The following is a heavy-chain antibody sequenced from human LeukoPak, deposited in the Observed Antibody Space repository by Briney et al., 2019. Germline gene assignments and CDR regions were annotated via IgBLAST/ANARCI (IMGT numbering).Heavy chain of an antibody. CDR3: AKQGRNDFVDS. Sequence: GGSLSLSCAASGFSLRSFAMSWVRQAPGKGLEWVSASSGDGGNTDYANSVKGRFTISRDNSKNTIYLQMNSLRADDTAVYYCAKQGRNDFVDSWGQGTLVTVSS. D-gene: IGHD3-3*01. CDR1: GFSLRSFA. CDR2: SSGDGGNT. V-gene: IGHV3-23*01. J-gene: IGHJ4*02.